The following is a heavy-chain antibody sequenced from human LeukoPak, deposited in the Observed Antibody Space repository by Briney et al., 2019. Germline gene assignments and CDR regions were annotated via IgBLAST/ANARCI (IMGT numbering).Heavy chain of an antibody. CDR1: GFTFSSYV. J-gene: IGHJ4*02. Sequence: QTGGSLRLSCAASGFTFSSYVMSWVRQAPGKGLEWVSTISGSGASTYYVDFVKGRFTISRDNSKNTLYLQMNRLRAEDAAVYYCAKAPVTTCSGAYCYPFDYWGQGTLVTVSS. CDR3: AKAPVTTCSGAYCYPFDY. V-gene: IGHV3-23*01. CDR2: ISGSGAST. D-gene: IGHD2-21*01.